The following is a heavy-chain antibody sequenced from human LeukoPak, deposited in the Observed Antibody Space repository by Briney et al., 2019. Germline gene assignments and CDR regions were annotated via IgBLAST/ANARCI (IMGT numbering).Heavy chain of an antibody. CDR3: ATDYYDSSGYSVGPVFY. CDR2: ISGSGGST. CDR1: GFTFSSYA. V-gene: IGHV3-23*01. D-gene: IGHD3-22*01. Sequence: GGSLRLSCAASGFTFSSYAMSWVRQAPGKGLEWVSAISGSGGSTYYADSVKVRFTISRDNSKNTLYLQMNSLRAEDTAVYYCATDYYDSSGYSVGPVFYWGQGTLVTVSS. J-gene: IGHJ4*02.